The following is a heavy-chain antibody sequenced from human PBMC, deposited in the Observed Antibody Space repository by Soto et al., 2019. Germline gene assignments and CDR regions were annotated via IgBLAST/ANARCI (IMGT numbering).Heavy chain of an antibody. J-gene: IGHJ4*02. Sequence: QVQLQESGPGLVKPSQTLSLTCTVSGGSISSGGYYWSWIRQHPGKGLEWIGYIYYSGSTYYHPSPRNLFTLSVDTSKNQFSHKLSSVTAADTAVYYCARYSSGWSRYPFGYWCQGTLVTVSS. CDR1: GGSISSGGYY. CDR2: IYYSGST. CDR3: ARYSSGWSRYPFGY. D-gene: IGHD6-19*01. V-gene: IGHV4-31*01.